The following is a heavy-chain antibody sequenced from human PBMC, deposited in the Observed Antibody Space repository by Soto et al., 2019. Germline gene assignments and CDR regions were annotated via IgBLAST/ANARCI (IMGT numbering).Heavy chain of an antibody. V-gene: IGHV3-23*01. J-gene: IGHJ6*01. D-gene: IGHD2-2*01. Sequence: GGSLRLSCAASGFTLNTYAMSWVRHEPGKGLEWVSAISGSGGSRHYAESVKGRFTLSRDNARNTVYLQMNSLRAEDTAVYYCAEGYCRGTSCYFDYYATDVWGQGTGGTVS. CDR2: ISGSGGSR. CDR1: GFTLNTYA. CDR3: AEGYCRGTSCYFDYYATDV.